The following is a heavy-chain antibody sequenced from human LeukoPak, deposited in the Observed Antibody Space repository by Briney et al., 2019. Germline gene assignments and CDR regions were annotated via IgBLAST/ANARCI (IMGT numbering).Heavy chain of an antibody. D-gene: IGHD3-10*01. CDR2: IGWNSDRI. CDR1: GFTLYDHA. V-gene: IGHV3-9*01. CDR3: IKDIKAGGLDY. Sequence: GRSLRLSCAASGFTLYDHAMHWIRQPPGPGKGLEWVSGIGWNSDRIDYADSVKGRFTISRDNAKNSLYLQMNSLRAEDTVLYYCIKDIKAGGLDYWGQGTLVTVSS. J-gene: IGHJ4*02.